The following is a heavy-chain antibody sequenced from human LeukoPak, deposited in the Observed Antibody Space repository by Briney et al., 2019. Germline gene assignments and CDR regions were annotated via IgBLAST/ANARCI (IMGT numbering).Heavy chain of an antibody. Sequence: SDTLSLTCTVSGGSISSHYWSWIRQPPGKGLEWIGYIYYSGSTNYNPSLQSRVSISVDTSKNQFSLKLSSVTAADTAVYYCARDAARGYDILRFDPWGQGTLVTVSS. J-gene: IGHJ5*02. CDR3: ARDAARGYDILRFDP. D-gene: IGHD3-9*01. V-gene: IGHV4-59*11. CDR2: IYYSGST. CDR1: GGSISSHY.